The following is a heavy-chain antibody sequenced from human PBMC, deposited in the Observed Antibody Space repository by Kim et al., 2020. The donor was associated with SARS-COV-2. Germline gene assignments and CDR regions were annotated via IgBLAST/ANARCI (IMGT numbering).Heavy chain of an antibody. CDR3: AISYYGDYARGGYYYGMDV. D-gene: IGHD4-17*01. CDR1: GGSISSSSYY. V-gene: IGHV4-39*01. Sequence: SETLSLTCTVSGGSISSSSYYWGWIRQPPGKGLEWIGSIYYSGSTYYNPSLKSRVTISVDTSKNQFSLKLSSVTAADTAVYYCAISYYGDYARGGYYYGMDVWGQGTTVTVSS. CDR2: IYYSGST. J-gene: IGHJ6*02.